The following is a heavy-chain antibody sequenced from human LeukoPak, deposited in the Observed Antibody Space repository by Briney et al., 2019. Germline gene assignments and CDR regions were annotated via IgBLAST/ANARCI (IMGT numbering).Heavy chain of an antibody. CDR1: AGSINSSDYY. CDR2: ISYSGNT. V-gene: IGHV4-39*02. J-gene: IGHJ6*03. D-gene: IGHD3-22*01. CDR3: SRLTHSYYSDTSGYYPYYYMDV. Sequence: PSETLSLTRTVSAGSINSSDYYWGWIRQSPGKGLEWIGRISYSGNTYYNPSLKSRVTISVDTSKNHFSLRLSSVTAADTAVYFCSRLTHSYYSDTSGYYPYYYMDVWGEGTTVTVSS.